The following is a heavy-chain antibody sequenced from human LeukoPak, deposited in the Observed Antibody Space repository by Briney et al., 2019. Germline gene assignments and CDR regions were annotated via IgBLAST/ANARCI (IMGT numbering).Heavy chain of an antibody. CDR3: ARVDVVTVGKNAFDI. CDR2: ISFDGSNK. D-gene: IGHD4-23*01. J-gene: IGHJ3*02. Sequence: GGSLRLSCAASGFTFSSYAMHWVRQAPGKGLEWVTLISFDGSNKYYADSVKGRFSISRDNSKNTLYLQMNSLRAEDTAVYYCARVDVVTVGKNAFDIWGQGTMVTVSS. CDR1: GFTFSSYA. V-gene: IGHV3-30*14.